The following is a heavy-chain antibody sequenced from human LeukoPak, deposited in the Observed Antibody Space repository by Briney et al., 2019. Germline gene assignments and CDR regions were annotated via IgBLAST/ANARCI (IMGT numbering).Heavy chain of an antibody. Sequence: GGSLRLSCAASGFTVSSNYMNWVRQAPGKGLEWVSVIYGGGNIYYADSVKGRFTISRDNSKNTLYLQMNSLRAEDTAVYYCARGAGYNYPYYFDSWGQGTLVTVSS. V-gene: IGHV3-53*01. CDR2: IYGGGNI. J-gene: IGHJ4*02. D-gene: IGHD5-24*01. CDR1: GFTVSSNY. CDR3: ARGAGYNYPYYFDS.